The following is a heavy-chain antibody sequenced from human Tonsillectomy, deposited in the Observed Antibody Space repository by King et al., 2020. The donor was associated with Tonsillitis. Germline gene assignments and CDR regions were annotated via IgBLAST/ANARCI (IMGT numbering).Heavy chain of an antibody. V-gene: IGHV3-30*18. Sequence: VQLVESGGGVVQPGRSLRLSCAASGFTFSTYGMHWVRQAPGKGLGWVAVVLYDGTNTYYADSVKGRFTISRDNAKNTVYLQMNSLRAEDTAVYYCAKNLGYYDSSGYSNPDYWGQGTLVTVSS. J-gene: IGHJ4*02. CDR1: GFTFSTYG. D-gene: IGHD3-22*01. CDR3: AKNLGYYDSSGYSNPDY. CDR2: VLYDGTNT.